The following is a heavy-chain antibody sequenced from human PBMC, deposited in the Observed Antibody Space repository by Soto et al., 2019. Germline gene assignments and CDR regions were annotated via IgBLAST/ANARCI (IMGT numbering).Heavy chain of an antibody. V-gene: IGHV3-33*01. J-gene: IGHJ4*02. D-gene: IGHD2-15*01. CDR1: DLTSSAYA. CDR3: ARDRDITYYFDY. Sequence: GGSLTLPVEALDLTSSAYAMNWFRRAPGKGLEWVAVIWYDGSNKYYADSVKGRFTISRDNSKNTLYLQMNSLRAEDTAVYYCARDRDITYYFDYWGQGTLVTVSS. CDR2: IWYDGSNK.